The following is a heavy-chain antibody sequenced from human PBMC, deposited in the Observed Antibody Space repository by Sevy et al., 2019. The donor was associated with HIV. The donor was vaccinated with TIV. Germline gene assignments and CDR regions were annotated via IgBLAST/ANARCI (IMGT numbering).Heavy chain of an antibody. CDR1: GFTFSSYA. CDR3: ARDSSGSSLIYYYYGMDV. CDR2: ISYDGSNK. D-gene: IGHD3-10*01. Sequence: GGSLRLSCAASGFTFSSYAMHWVRQAPGKGLEWVAVISYDGSNKYYVDSVKGRFTISRDNSKNTLYLQMNSLRAEDTAVYYCARDSSGSSLIYYYYGMDVWGQGTTVTVSS. V-gene: IGHV3-30-3*01. J-gene: IGHJ6*02.